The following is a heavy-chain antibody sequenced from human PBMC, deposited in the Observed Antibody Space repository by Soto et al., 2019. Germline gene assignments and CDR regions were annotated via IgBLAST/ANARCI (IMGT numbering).Heavy chain of an antibody. CDR1: GFTFSSYA. CDR3: AKDAVYNDGLWLMDS. D-gene: IGHD2-21*01. V-gene: IGHV3-23*01. J-gene: IGHJ4*02. CDR2: ISGSGATI. Sequence: GGSLRLSCAASGFTFSSYAMSWVRQAPGKGLEWVSAISGSGATIHYADSVRGRFTISKDNSKNVLFLQMDYLRDEDTAIYYCAKDAVYNDGLWLMDSWGQGTLVTVSS.